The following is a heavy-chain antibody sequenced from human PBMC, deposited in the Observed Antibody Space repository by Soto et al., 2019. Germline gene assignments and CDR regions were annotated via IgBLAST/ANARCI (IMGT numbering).Heavy chain of an antibody. CDR3: AKTVRDQLLCAFDF. V-gene: IGHV3-23*01. J-gene: IGHJ5*01. CDR1: GFTFSSNA. D-gene: IGHD2-2*01. Sequence: GGSLRLSCAASGFTFSSNAMSWVRQAPGKGLEWVSVITGSTGSTYHADSVKGRFTISRDNSKNTLYLQMNSLRVEDTAVYFCAKTVRDQLLCAFDFWGQGTLVTVSS. CDR2: ITGSTGST.